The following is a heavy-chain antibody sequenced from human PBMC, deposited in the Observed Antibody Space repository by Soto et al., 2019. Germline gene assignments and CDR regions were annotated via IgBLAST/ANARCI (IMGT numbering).Heavy chain of an antibody. V-gene: IGHV3-74*01. J-gene: IGHJ4*02. CDR3: ARGGGDSSDWYPY. Sequence: EVQVVESGGGLVQPGGSLRLSCAVSEFTFSSYWMHWVRQAPGMGLVWVSRIKSDGSITNYADSVKGRFTISRDNAKNTLYLQVNSLRAEDTAVYYCARGGGDSSDWYPYWGQGILVTVSS. CDR2: IKSDGSIT. D-gene: IGHD3-22*01. CDR1: EFTFSSYW.